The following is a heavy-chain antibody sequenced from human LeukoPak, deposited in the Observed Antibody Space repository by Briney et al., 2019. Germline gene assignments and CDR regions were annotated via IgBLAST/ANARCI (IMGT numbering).Heavy chain of an antibody. D-gene: IGHD5-18*01. Sequence: GGSLRLSCAASGFTFDSYAMSWVRQAPGKGLEWVSGISASGRSTYYAASVEVRFTISRDNSDNMVYLQMDSPTAEDTAVFYCTKESGGGDSYGGRVDYWGQGTLVTVSS. CDR2: ISASGRST. V-gene: IGHV3-23*01. CDR3: TKESGGGDSYGGRVDY. CDR1: GFTFDSYA. J-gene: IGHJ4*02.